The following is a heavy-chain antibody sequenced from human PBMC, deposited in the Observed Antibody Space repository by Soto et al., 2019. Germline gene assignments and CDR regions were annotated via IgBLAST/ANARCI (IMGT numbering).Heavy chain of an antibody. CDR1: GGSISSGAYY. CDR2: IYHSGST. Sequence: QVQLQESGPGLVKPSQTLSLTCTVSGGSISSGAYYWSWIRQPPGKGLEWIGYIYHSGSTYYNPSLKRRVTISVDTSKNQFSLKLSSVTAADTAVYYCARERPDGARLDPWGQGTLVTVSS. D-gene: IGHD6-6*01. V-gene: IGHV4-30-4*01. J-gene: IGHJ5*02. CDR3: ARERPDGARLDP.